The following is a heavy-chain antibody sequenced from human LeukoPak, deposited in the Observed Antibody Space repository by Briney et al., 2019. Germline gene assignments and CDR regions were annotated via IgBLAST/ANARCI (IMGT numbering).Heavy chain of an antibody. J-gene: IGHJ4*02. D-gene: IGHD3-9*01. V-gene: IGHV3-30*03. Sequence: GGSLRLSCATSGFTFSNYGMHWVRQAPGKGLEWVAVISNDGSNIQYADSAKGRFTISRDNSKNTVYLQMNSLRSEDTAVYYCATDISTHYFGSWGQGTLVTVPS. CDR3: ATDISTHYFGS. CDR1: GFTFSNYG. CDR2: ISNDGSNI.